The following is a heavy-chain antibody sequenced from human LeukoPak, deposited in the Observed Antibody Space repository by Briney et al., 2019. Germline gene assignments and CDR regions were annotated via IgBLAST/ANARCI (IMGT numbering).Heavy chain of an antibody. Sequence: SETLSLTCTVSGGPISSYHWSWIRQPPGKGLEWIGYIYYSGSTNYNPSLKSRVTISLDTSKNQFSLRLSSVTAADTAVYYCARDSSPSVLAFWGQGTLVTVSS. CDR3: ARDSSPSVLAF. D-gene: IGHD6-6*01. CDR1: GGPISSYH. J-gene: IGHJ4*02. V-gene: IGHV4-59*01. CDR2: IYYSGST.